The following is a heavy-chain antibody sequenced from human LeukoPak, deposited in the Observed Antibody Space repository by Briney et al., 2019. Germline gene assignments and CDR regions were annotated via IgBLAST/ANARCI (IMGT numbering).Heavy chain of an antibody. CDR2: ISASGGST. V-gene: IGHV3-23*01. CDR1: GFTFSSSA. Sequence: GGSLRLSCAASGFTFSSSAMSWVRQVPGKGLEWVSGISASGGSTSYADSVRGRFTISRDNSKNTLYLQMNSLRAEDTALYFCARDDRSGVVVAALDYWGQGTLVTISS. J-gene: IGHJ4*02. CDR3: ARDDRSGVVVAALDY. D-gene: IGHD3-22*01.